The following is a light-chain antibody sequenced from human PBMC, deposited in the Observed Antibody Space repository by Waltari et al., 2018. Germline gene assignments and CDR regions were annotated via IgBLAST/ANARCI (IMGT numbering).Light chain of an antibody. J-gene: IGKJ2*01. CDR2: WAS. Sequence: DIVLTQSPDSLAVSLCERAPINCKSSQSVLSRSNNKNHLCWYPHTPGQPPKLLITWASTRESGVPDRFSGSGSGTDFTLTISGLQAEDVAVYFCQQCYTFPYTFGQGTQLEIK. CDR1: QSVLSRSNNKNH. V-gene: IGKV4-1*01. CDR3: QQCYTFPYT.